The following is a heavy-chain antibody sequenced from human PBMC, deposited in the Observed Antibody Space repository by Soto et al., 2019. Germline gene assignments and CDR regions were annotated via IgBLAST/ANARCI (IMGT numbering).Heavy chain of an antibody. CDR3: ARDRSIFVVAEILPTDY. Sequence: GGSLRLSCAASGFTFSSYGMHWVRQAPGKGLEWVAVIWYDGSNKYYADSVKGRFTISRDNSKNTLYLQMNSLRAEDTAVYYCARDRSIFVVAEILPTDYWGQGTLVTVSS. V-gene: IGHV3-33*01. J-gene: IGHJ4*02. D-gene: IGHD2-15*01. CDR2: IWYDGSNK. CDR1: GFTFSSYG.